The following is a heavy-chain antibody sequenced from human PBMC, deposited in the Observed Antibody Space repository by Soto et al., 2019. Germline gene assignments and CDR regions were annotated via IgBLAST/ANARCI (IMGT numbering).Heavy chain of an antibody. J-gene: IGHJ4*02. D-gene: IGHD2-2*02. CDR3: ASSFTVPATIAY. CDR2: INAGNGNT. CDR1: GYTFTSYA. V-gene: IGHV1-3*01. Sequence: QVQLVQSGAEVKKPGASVKVSCKASGYTFTSYAMHWVRQAPGQRLEWMGWINAGNGNTKYSQKVQGRVTITRDTPASTAYMELNSLRSEDTAVYYCASSFTVPATIAYWGQGTLVTVSS.